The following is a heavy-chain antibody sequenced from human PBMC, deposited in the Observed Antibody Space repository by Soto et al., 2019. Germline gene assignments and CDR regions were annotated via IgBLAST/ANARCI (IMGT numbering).Heavy chain of an antibody. D-gene: IGHD3-3*01. Sequence: GGSLRLSCAASGFTFSSYWMHWVRQAPGKGLVWVSRINSDGSSTSYADSVKGRFTISRDNAKNTLYLQMNSLRAEDTAVYYCASGPSHDDFWSAPRKYYYYMDVWGKGTTVTVSS. CDR2: INSDGSST. CDR1: GFTFSSYW. CDR3: ASGPSHDDFWSAPRKYYYYMDV. J-gene: IGHJ6*03. V-gene: IGHV3-74*01.